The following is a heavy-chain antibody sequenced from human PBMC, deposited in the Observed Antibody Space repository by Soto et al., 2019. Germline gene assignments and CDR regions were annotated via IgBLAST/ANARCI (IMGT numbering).Heavy chain of an antibody. CDR1: GGSFSGYY. Sequence: QVQLQQWGAGPLRPLETLSLTCGVSGGSFSGYYWAWIRQSPGKGLEWLGEINDRGSINYNPSLKSRVSISVDTSKNHYSLNLRSVTAADTAVYYCARESHDILTGPPWVWYFDLWGRGTLDTV. V-gene: IGHV4-34*01. CDR2: INDRGSI. D-gene: IGHD3-9*01. CDR3: ARESHDILTGPPWVWYFDL. J-gene: IGHJ2*01.